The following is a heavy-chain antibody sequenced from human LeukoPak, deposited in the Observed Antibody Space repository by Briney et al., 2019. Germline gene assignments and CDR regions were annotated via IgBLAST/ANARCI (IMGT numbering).Heavy chain of an antibody. D-gene: IGHD4-17*01. CDR3: ARSHLDYGNDY. J-gene: IGHJ4*02. V-gene: IGHV3-33*01. Sequence: GGSLRLSCAASGFTFRSHGMHWVRQAPGKGLEWVAFIWYDGSNKYYTDSVKGRFTISRDNSKNTLYLQMNSLRAEDTAVYYCARSHLDYGNDYWGQGTLVTVSS. CDR1: GFTFRSHG. CDR2: IWYDGSNK.